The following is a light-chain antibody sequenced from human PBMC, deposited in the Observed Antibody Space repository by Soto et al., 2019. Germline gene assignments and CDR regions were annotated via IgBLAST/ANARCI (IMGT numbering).Light chain of an antibody. CDR3: LLVIIFKWT. CDR2: GAS. V-gene: IGKV3D-15*01. CDR1: QSVSSN. Sequence: EILMTQSPATLSVSPGERVTISCRASQSVSSNLAWYQQKPGQAPRLLIYGASTSATGIPARFRGSGSGTEFTLTMSSIQSEDLATHHSLLVIIFKWTFGPGTKVDIK. J-gene: IGKJ1*01.